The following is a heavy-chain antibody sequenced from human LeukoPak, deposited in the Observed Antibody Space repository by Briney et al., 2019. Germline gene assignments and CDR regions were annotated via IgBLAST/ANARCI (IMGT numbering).Heavy chain of an antibody. J-gene: IGHJ4*02. D-gene: IGHD3-10*01. Sequence: ASVKVSCKASGYAFTSYNINWVRQATGQGLEWMGWMNPNSGNTGYAQKFQGRVTMTRNTSISTAYMELSSLRSEDTAVYYCARGSMVRGVTRRYYFNYWGQGTLVTVSS. V-gene: IGHV1-8*01. CDR2: MNPNSGNT. CDR1: GYAFTSYN. CDR3: ARGSMVRGVTRRYYFNY.